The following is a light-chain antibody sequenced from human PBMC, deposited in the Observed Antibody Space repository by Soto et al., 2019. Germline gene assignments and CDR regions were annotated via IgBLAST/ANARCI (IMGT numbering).Light chain of an antibody. CDR2: GAS. CDR1: QTVNSN. J-gene: IGKJ4*01. CDR3: QQYNNWPPLT. Sequence: EIVMTQSPATLSVSPGERATLSCRASQTVNSNLAWYQKKPGQAPRLLIYGASTRAPGIPARLSGSGSGTEFTLTISSLQSEDFAVYYCQQYNNWPPLTFGGGTKVEIK. V-gene: IGKV3D-15*01.